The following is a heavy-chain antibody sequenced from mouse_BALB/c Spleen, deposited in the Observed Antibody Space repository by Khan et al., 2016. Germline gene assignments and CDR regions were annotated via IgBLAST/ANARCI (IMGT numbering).Heavy chain of an antibody. CDR1: GYTFTNYD. Sequence: QVQLQQSGAELVEPGTSVKLSCKASGYTFTNYDINWVRQRPEQGLEWIGWIFPGDGSSNYNEKFKGKATLTTDTSSSPAYMQLTRLTSEDSAVYYCARSGGKGNFDYWGQGTTLTVSS. V-gene: IGHV1-85*01. CDR2: IFPGDGSS. CDR3: ARSGGKGNFDY. D-gene: IGHD1-1*02. J-gene: IGHJ2*01.